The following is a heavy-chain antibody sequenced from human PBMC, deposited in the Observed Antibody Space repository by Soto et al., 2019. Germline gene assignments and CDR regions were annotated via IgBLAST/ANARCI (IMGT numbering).Heavy chain of an antibody. CDR2: IWYDGSNK. Sequence: GSLRLSCAASGFTFSSYGMHWVRQAPGKGLEWVAVIWYDGSNKYYADSVKGRFTISRDNSKNTLYLQMNSLRAEDTAVYYCAREGYYDSSGYYYTFFDYWGQGTLVTVSS. CDR1: GFTFSSYG. D-gene: IGHD3-22*01. CDR3: AREGYYDSSGYYYTFFDY. V-gene: IGHV3-33*01. J-gene: IGHJ4*02.